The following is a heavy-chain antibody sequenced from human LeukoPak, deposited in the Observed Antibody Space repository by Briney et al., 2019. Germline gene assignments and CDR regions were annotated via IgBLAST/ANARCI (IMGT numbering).Heavy chain of an antibody. Sequence: ASVKVSCKASGYTFTGYYMHWVRQAPGQGLEWMGWISAYNGNTNYAQKLQGRVTMTTDTSTSTAYMELRSLRSDDTAVYYCARGAGGWWNYVRFADYYYYMDVWGKGTTVTVSS. CDR2: ISAYNGNT. V-gene: IGHV1-18*04. J-gene: IGHJ6*03. CDR1: GYTFTGYY. D-gene: IGHD1-7*01. CDR3: ARGAGGWWNYVRFADYYYYMDV.